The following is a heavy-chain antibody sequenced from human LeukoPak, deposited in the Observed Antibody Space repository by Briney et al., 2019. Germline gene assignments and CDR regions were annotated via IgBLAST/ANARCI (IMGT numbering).Heavy chain of an antibody. CDR2: ISSSSSYI. D-gene: IGHD1-26*01. V-gene: IGHV3-21*01. CDR1: GFTFSSYS. CDR3: ARVVGATTVC. J-gene: IGHJ4*02. Sequence: GGSLRLSCAASGFTFSSYSMNWARQAPGKGLEWVSSISSSSSYIYYADSVKGRFTISRDNAKNSLYLQMNSLRAEDTAVYYCARVVGATTVCWGQGTLVTVSS.